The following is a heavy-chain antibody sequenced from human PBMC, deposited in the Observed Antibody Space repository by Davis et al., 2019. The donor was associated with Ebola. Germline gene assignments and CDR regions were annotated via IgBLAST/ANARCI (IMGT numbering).Heavy chain of an antibody. CDR3: ARGEAAAGTLFDY. CDR1: GGTFSSYA. D-gene: IGHD6-13*01. CDR2: INPNSGGT. J-gene: IGHJ4*02. Sequence: AASVKVSCKASGGTFSSYAISWVRQAPGQGLEWMGWINPNSGGTNYAQKLQGRVTMTTDTSTSTAYMELRSLRSDDTAVYYCARGEAAAGTLFDYWGQGTLVTVSS. V-gene: IGHV1-18*01.